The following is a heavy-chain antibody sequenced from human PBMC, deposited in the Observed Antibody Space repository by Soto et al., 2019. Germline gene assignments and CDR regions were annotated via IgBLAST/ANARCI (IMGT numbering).Heavy chain of an antibody. J-gene: IGHJ4*02. CDR3: VKVVARGVGVPRFYFDS. V-gene: IGHV3-74*01. Sequence: GGSLRLSCAASGFTFRNSWMHWVRQVSGKGLEWVSRINADGTSTSYADSVKGRFTISRDNAKNTLYLHVNSLRAEDTAVYYCVKVVARGVGVPRFYFDSWGQGALVTVPQ. CDR1: GFTFRNSW. D-gene: IGHD5-12*01. CDR2: INADGTST.